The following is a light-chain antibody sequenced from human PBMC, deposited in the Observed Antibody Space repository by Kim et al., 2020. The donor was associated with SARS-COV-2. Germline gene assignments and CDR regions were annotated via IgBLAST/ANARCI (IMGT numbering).Light chain of an antibody. CDR2: DAS. CDR3: QQRANWPTVT. CDR1: QSVGSY. Sequence: EIVLTQSPATLSLSPGERATLSCRASQSVGSYLAWYQQRPGQAPRLLIYDASNRATGIPARFSGSGSGTDSTLTINSLEPEDFAVYYCQQRANWPTVTFGGGTKVEI. J-gene: IGKJ4*01. V-gene: IGKV3-11*01.